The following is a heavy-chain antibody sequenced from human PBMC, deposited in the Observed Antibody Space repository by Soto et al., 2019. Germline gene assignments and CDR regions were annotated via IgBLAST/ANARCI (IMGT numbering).Heavy chain of an antibody. Sequence: EVQLVESGGGLVQPGGSLRLSCAASGFTFSSYSMNWVRQAPGKGLEWVSYISSSSSTIYYADSVKGRFTISRDNAQNSLYLQMNSLRDEDTAVYYCANEYSGSYYSYYYYGTDVRGQGTTVTVSS. CDR2: ISSSSSTI. CDR3: ANEYSGSYYSYYYYGTDV. J-gene: IGHJ6*02. V-gene: IGHV3-48*02. D-gene: IGHD1-26*01. CDR1: GFTFSSYS.